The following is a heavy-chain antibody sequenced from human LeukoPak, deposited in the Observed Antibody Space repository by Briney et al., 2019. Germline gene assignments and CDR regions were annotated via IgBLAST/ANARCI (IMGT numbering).Heavy chain of an antibody. CDR3: ARGGGWADGYSPIDF. D-gene: IGHD5-24*01. CDR1: GYTFTSYG. V-gene: IGHV1-18*01. Sequence: GASVKVSCKASGYTFTSYGISWVRQAPGQGLEWMGWIGDCNGNTNYAQKLQGRVTMTTDTSTSTAYMELRSLRSDDTALYFCARGGGWADGYSPIDFWGQGTLVTVSS. J-gene: IGHJ4*02. CDR2: IGDCNGNT.